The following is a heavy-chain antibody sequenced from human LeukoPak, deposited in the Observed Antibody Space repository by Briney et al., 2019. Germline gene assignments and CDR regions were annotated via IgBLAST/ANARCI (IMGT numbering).Heavy chain of an antibody. D-gene: IGHD6-19*01. CDR2: IYYSGST. J-gene: IGHJ4*02. CDR1: GGSISSYY. CDR3: ARQPGIAVEGPFDY. V-gene: IGHV4-59*08. Sequence: PSETLSLTCTVSGGSISSYYWSWIRQPPGKGLEWLGYIYYSGSTNYNPSLKSRVTISVDTSKNQFSLKLSSVTAADTAVYYCARQPGIAVEGPFDYWGQGTLVTVSS.